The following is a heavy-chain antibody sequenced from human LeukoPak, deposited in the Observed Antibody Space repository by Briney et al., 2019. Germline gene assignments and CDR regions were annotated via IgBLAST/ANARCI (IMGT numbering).Heavy chain of an antibody. CDR1: GGTFSSYA. CDR2: IIPIFGTA. D-gene: IGHD1-26*01. J-gene: IGHJ6*03. Sequence: SVKVSCKASGGTFSSYAISWVRQAPGQGLEWMGGIIPIFGTANYAQKFQGRVTITGDKSTSTAYMELSSLRSEDTAVYYCARDQSGYYYYYYMDVWGKGTTVTVSS. V-gene: IGHV1-69*06. CDR3: ARDQSGYYYYYYMDV.